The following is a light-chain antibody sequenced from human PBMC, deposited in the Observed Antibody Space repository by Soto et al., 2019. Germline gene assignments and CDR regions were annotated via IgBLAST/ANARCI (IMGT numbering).Light chain of an antibody. CDR1: SSDVGGYKF. Sequence: QSALSQPPSASGSPGQSVTISCTGTSSDVGGYKFVSWYQHHPGKAPKLMIYEVNNRPSGVSNRFSGSKSGNMASLTISGLQPEDEADYYCLSYTSANTRVFGGGTKLTVL. V-gene: IGLV2-14*01. CDR3: LSYTSANTRV. CDR2: EVN. J-gene: IGLJ3*02.